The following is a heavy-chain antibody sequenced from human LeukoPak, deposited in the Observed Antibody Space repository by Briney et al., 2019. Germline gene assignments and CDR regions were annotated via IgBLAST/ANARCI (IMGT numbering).Heavy chain of an antibody. Sequence: SETLFLTCTVSGGSISSGGYYWSWIRQHPGKGLEWIGYIYYSGSTYYNPSLKSRVTISVDTSKNQFSLKLSSVTAADTAVYYCARRVGATNYNWFDPWGQGTLVTVSS. CDR2: IYYSGST. CDR1: GGSISSGGYY. V-gene: IGHV4-31*03. J-gene: IGHJ5*02. D-gene: IGHD1-26*01. CDR3: ARRVGATNYNWFDP.